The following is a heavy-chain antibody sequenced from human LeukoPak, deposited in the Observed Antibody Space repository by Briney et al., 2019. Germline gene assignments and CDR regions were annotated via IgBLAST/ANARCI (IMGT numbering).Heavy chain of an antibody. CDR1: GFTFTSSA. CDR3: ARDRGGYFDY. J-gene: IGHJ4*02. Sequence: SVKVSCKASGFTFTSSAMQWVRQARGQRLEWIGWIVVGNDNTNYAQKSQERVTITRDMSTSTAYMELSSLRSEDTAVYYCARDRGGYFDYWGQGTLVTVSS. V-gene: IGHV1-58*02. CDR2: IVVGNDNT. D-gene: IGHD3-10*01.